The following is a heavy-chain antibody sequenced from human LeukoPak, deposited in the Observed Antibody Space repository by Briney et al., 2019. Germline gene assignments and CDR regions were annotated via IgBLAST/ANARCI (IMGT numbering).Heavy chain of an antibody. CDR1: GGSISSGSYY. D-gene: IGHD6-13*01. J-gene: IGHJ5*02. CDR2: FYTSGST. Sequence: SETLSLTCTVSGGSISSGSYYWSWIRQPAGKGLEWIGRFYTSGSTNYNPSLKSRVTISVDTSKNQFSLKLNSVTAADTAVYYCACSGWQQLVSRLDPWGQGTLVTVSS. CDR3: ACSGWQQLVSRLDP. V-gene: IGHV4-61*02.